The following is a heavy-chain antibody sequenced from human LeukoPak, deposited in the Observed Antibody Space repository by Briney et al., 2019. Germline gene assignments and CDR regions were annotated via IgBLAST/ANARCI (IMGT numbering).Heavy chain of an antibody. Sequence: GGSLRLSCAASGFTFSGYAMHWVRQAPGKGLEWVAVISYDGSNKYYADSVKGRFTISRDNSQNTLYLQMNSLRAEDTAVYYFASEGRSLDYWGQGTLVTVSS. D-gene: IGHD3-10*01. CDR2: ISYDGSNK. CDR1: GFTFSGYA. V-gene: IGHV3-30-3*01. J-gene: IGHJ4*02. CDR3: ASEGRSLDY.